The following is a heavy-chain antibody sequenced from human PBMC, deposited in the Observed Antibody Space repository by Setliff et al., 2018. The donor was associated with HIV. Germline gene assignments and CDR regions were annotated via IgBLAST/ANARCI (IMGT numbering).Heavy chain of an antibody. J-gene: IGHJ4*02. CDR2: INPIGGST. Sequence: GASVKVSCKASGYTFTSHYIHWVRQAPGQGLEWMGIINPIGGSTTYAQKFQGRVTMTRDTSTSTAYMELSSLTSEDTAVYYCARPSVRMARNWYDFGYWGQGTLVTVSS. V-gene: IGHV1-46*01. CDR3: ARPSVRMARNWYDFGY. D-gene: IGHD1-1*01. CDR1: GYTFTSHY.